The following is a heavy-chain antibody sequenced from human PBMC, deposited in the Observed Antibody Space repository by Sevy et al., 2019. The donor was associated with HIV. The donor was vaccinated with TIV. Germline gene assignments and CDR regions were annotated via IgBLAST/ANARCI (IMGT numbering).Heavy chain of an antibody. Sequence: SETLSLTCTVSGDPISSGYYYWTWIRQHPGKGLEWIGYIYYSGNTNYNPSLKSRVTILMDTSKNQFSLKPRSVTAADTAVYYCTRGAPAAFWGQGTLVTVSS. CDR2: IYYSGNT. CDR1: GDPISSGYYY. J-gene: IGHJ4*02. CDR3: TRGAPAAF. V-gene: IGHV4-31*03. D-gene: IGHD6-25*01.